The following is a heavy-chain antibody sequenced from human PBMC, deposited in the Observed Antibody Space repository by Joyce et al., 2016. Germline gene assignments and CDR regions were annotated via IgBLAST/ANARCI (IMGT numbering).Heavy chain of an antibody. CDR1: GGPFRGFF. D-gene: IGHD6-19*01. V-gene: IGHV4-34*01. Sequence: QVQLQQWGAGLLKPSETLSLTCAVSGGPFRGFFWTWVRQPPGKGLEWIGDINKRGFTNYNPSLKTRVTFSGDTSKNQFSLKLTSLSAADTAVYYCARSQWLAPLMYWGQGTPVTVSS. CDR3: ARSQWLAPLMY. J-gene: IGHJ4*02. CDR2: INKRGFT.